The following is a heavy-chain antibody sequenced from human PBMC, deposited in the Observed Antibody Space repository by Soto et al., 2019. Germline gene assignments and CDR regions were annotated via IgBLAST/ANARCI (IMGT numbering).Heavy chain of an antibody. V-gene: IGHV4-59*01. CDR1: GGSISSYY. CDR3: ARDQGDFWRENIPGWFDP. D-gene: IGHD3-3*01. J-gene: IGHJ5*02. Sequence: PSETLSLTCTVSGGSISSYYWSWIRQPPGKGLEWIGYIYYSGSTNYNPSLKSRVTISVDTSKNQFSLKLSSVTAADTAVYYCARDQGDFWRENIPGWFDPWGQGTLVTVSS. CDR2: IYYSGST.